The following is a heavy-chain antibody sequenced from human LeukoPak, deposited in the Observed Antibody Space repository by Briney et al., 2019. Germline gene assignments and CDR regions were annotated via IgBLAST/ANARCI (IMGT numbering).Heavy chain of an antibody. J-gene: IGHJ4*02. Sequence: SETLSLTCTVSGGSISSYYWSWIRQPPGKGLEWIGYIYYSGSTNYNPSLKSRVTISVDTSKNQFSLKLSSVTAADTAVYYCARHVGWVVPAASFGYWGQGTLVTVSS. D-gene: IGHD2-2*01. V-gene: IGHV4-59*08. CDR3: ARHVGWVVPAASFGY. CDR2: IYYSGST. CDR1: GGSISSYY.